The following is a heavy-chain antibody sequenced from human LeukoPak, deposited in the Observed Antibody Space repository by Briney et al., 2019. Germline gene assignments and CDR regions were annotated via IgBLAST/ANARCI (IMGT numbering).Heavy chain of an antibody. D-gene: IGHD3-3*01. J-gene: IGHJ3*02. CDR2: IIPIFGTA. CDR3: AREPYDFWSGYYSPDAFDI. CDR1: GGTFSSYA. Sequence: ASVKVSCKASGGTFSSYAISWVRQAPGQGLEWMGGIIPIFGTANYAQKFQGRVTITTDESTSTAYMELSSLRSEDTAVYYCAREPYDFWSGYYSPDAFDIWGQGTMVTVSS. V-gene: IGHV1-69*05.